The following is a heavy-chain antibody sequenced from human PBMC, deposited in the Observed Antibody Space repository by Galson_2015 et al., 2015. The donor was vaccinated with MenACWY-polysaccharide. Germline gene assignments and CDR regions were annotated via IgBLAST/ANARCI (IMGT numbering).Heavy chain of an antibody. CDR2: IKQDGSAE. D-gene: IGHD7-27*01. CDR3: ARDNWDDY. V-gene: IGHV3-7*01. Sequence: NIKQDGSAEYYVDSVRGRFTISRDNAKNSVYLQMSSLRAEDTAVYYCARDNWDDYWGQGTLVTVSS. J-gene: IGHJ4*02.